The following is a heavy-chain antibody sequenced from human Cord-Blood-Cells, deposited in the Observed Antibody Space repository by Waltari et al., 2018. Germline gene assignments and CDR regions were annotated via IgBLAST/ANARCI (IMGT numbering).Heavy chain of an antibody. CDR3: ATEGGLRYFDY. CDR1: GFTFRIYS. CDR2: ISSSSSYI. D-gene: IGHD3-16*01. Sequence: EVQLVESGGGLVKPGGSLRLSGAASGFTFRIYSMNWVRQAPGKGLEWVSSISSSSSYIYYADSVKGRFTISRDNAKNSLYLQMNSLRAEDTAVYYCATEGGLRYFDYWGQGTLVTVSS. J-gene: IGHJ4*02. V-gene: IGHV3-21*01.